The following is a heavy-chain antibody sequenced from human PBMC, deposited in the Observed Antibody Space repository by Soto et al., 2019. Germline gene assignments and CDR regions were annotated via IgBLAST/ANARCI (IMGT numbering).Heavy chain of an antibody. J-gene: IGHJ4*02. CDR1: EGTCNSYA. CDR3: ASGASRWYPYFFDS. CDR2: IIPYYNTL. V-gene: IGHV1-69*01. D-gene: IGHD6-13*01. Sequence: QAQVVQSGAEVRKPGSSVKLSCKASEGTCNSYAIAWVRHAPGQGLEWMGGIIPYYNTLNYAQKFQDRVTITADDSTNTVYMELSSLRSDDTAVYFCASGASRWYPYFFDSWAQGTLVTVSS.